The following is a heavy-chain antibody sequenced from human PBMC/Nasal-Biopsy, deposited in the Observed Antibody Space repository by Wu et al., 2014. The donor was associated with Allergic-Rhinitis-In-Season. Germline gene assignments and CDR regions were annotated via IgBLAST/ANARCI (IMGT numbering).Heavy chain of an antibody. D-gene: IGHD3-10*01. V-gene: IGHV3-23*01. CDR3: AKRVLANAGSGYMDV. CDR2: ISNNGGST. J-gene: IGHJ6*03. CDR1: GFTFSSYA. Sequence: SCAASGFTFSSYAMNWVRQAPGKGLEWVSAISNNGGSTYDADSVKGRFTISRDNSKNTLYLQMNSLRAEDTAVYYCAKRVLANAGSGYMDVWGKGTTVTVSS.